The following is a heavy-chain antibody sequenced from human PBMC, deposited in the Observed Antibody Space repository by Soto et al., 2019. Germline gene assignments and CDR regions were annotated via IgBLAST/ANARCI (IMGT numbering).Heavy chain of an antibody. CDR1: GGSISSSSYY. CDR2: IYYSGST. CDR3: ARQYYYDSSGYDAFDI. D-gene: IGHD3-22*01. V-gene: IGHV4-39*01. J-gene: IGHJ3*02. Sequence: SETLSLTCTVSGGSISSSSYYWGWIRQPPGKGLEWIGSIYYSGSTYYNPSLKSRVTISIETPKNQFSLKLSSVTAADTAVYYCARQYYYDSSGYDAFDIWGQGTMVTVSS.